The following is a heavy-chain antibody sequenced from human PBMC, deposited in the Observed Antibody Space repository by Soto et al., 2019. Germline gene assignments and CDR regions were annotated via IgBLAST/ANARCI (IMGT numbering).Heavy chain of an antibody. V-gene: IGHV3-48*02. J-gene: IGHJ3*02. CDR2: ISGSTGAI. CDR3: ARDYRFAFDI. Sequence: GGSLRLSCAASGFPFSSYSMNWVRQAPGKGLEWISYISGSTGAIYYADSVKGRFTISRDNAKNSLYLQMNSLRDDDTAVFYCARDYRFAFDIWGQGTMVTVSS. CDR1: GFPFSSYS. D-gene: IGHD3-3*01.